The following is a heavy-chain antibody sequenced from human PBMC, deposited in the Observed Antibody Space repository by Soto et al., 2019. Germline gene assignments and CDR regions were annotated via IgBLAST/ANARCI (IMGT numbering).Heavy chain of an antibody. V-gene: IGHV1-8*01. CDR3: ARGIRITMVRGVPYYFDY. CDR2: MNPNSGNT. CDR1: GYTFTRYD. D-gene: IGHD3-10*01. Sequence: GASVKVSCKASGYTFTRYDINWVRQATGQGLEWMGWMNPNSGNTGYAQKFQGRVTMTRNTSISTAYMELSSLRSEDTAVYYCARGIRITMVRGVPYYFDYWGQGTLVTVSS. J-gene: IGHJ4*02.